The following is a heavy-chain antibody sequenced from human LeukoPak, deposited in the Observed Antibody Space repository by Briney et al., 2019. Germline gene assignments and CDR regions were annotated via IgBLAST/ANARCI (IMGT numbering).Heavy chain of an antibody. CDR2: IYDSGST. V-gene: IGHV4-59*01. CDR1: GGSISRYY. CDR3: ARAPNWYFDL. J-gene: IGHJ2*01. Sequence: SETLSLTCTVSGGSISRYYWSWIRQPPGKGLEWIGSIYDSGSTNYNPSLKSRVTMSLDTSKNQFSLTLSSVTAADTAVYYCARAPNWYFDLWGRGTLVTVSS.